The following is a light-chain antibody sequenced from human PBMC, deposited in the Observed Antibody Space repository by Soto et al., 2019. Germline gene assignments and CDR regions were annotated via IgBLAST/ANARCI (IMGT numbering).Light chain of an antibody. Sequence: SPAARSGSVRDRVTSTCRASQTISSWLAWYQEKPGKAPKLLIYKASTLKSGVPSRFSGSGSGTEFTLTISRLQPDDFATYYSQQGGTFGQGRRLEIK. CDR3: QQGGT. V-gene: IGKV1-5*03. CDR2: KAS. J-gene: IGKJ5*01. CDR1: QTISSW.